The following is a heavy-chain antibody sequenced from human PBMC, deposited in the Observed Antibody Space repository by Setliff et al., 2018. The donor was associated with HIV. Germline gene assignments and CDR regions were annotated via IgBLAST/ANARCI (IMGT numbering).Heavy chain of an antibody. D-gene: IGHD2-8*02. CDR3: VRTASTSWWGVHYYYIDL. CDR1: GGSISGTNYV. Sequence: SETLSLTCTVYGGSISGTNYVWGWIRQTPRKGLEWIGTIHYSGSTYHNPSLESRITMSVDTSKNQFFLRLNSVSAADTAVYYCVRTASTSWWGVHYYYIDLWGKGTTVTVS. CDR2: IHYSGST. V-gene: IGHV4-39*01. J-gene: IGHJ6*03.